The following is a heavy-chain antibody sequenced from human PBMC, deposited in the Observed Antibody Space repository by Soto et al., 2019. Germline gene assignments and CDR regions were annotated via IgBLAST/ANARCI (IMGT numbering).Heavy chain of an antibody. D-gene: IGHD3-9*01. CDR2: ISAYNGNT. CDR3: ARDGYYDIFTGYYSGRFDY. CDR1: GYTFTSYG. Sequence: QVQLVQSGAEVKKPGASVKVSCKASGYTFTSYGISWVRQAPGQGLEWMGWISAYNGNTNYAQKLQGRVTMTTDTSTSTAYMELMSLRSDDMAVYYCARDGYYDIFTGYYSGRFDYWGQGTLVTVSS. J-gene: IGHJ4*02. V-gene: IGHV1-18*03.